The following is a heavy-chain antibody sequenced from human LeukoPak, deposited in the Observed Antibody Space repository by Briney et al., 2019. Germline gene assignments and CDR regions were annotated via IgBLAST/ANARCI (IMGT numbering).Heavy chain of an antibody. CDR2: ITWNSGST. V-gene: IGHV3-9*01. D-gene: IGHD2-2*01. CDR1: GFSFDDYA. Sequence: GGSLRLSCAASGFSFDDYAMHWVRQAPGKGLEWVSGITWNSGSTGYADSVKGRFTISRDNARNSLFVQMNSLRAEDTALYYCAKDACSGTSCSFDYWGQGTLVTVSS. CDR3: AKDACSGTSCSFDY. J-gene: IGHJ4*02.